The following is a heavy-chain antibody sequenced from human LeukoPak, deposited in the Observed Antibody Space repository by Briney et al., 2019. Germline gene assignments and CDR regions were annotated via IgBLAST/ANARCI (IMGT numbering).Heavy chain of an antibody. CDR1: GFTSSSYE. V-gene: IGHV3-48*03. J-gene: IGHJ3*02. D-gene: IGHD3-22*01. CDR2: ISSSCSTI. Sequence: SLRLSCGASGFTSSSYEMNCVGQAPGTGLEGVAYISSSCSTIYYADSVKRRFPISRYNAKTSLYLQLNSLDAADTAVDYFARDGITMRLVVTHDAFDIWGQGTMVTVSS. CDR3: ARDGITMRLVVTHDAFDI.